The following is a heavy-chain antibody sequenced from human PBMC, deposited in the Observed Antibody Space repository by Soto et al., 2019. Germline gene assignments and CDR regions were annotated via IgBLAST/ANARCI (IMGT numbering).Heavy chain of an antibody. J-gene: IGHJ3*02. Sequence: QVQLQESGPGLVKPSETLSLTCTVSGGSISSYYWSWIRQPPGKGLEWIGYIYYSGSTNYNPSLKGRVTISVDTSKNPCSLKLSSVTAADTAVYYCARNLWFGELFGAFDIWGQGTMVTVSS. D-gene: IGHD3-10*01. V-gene: IGHV4-59*08. CDR2: IYYSGST. CDR1: GGSISSYY. CDR3: ARNLWFGELFGAFDI.